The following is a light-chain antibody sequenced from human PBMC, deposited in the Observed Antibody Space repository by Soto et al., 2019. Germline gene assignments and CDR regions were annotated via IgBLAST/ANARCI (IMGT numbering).Light chain of an antibody. J-gene: IGKJ5*01. CDR2: QTS. CDR1: QYINTR. CDR3: QQRSNCPPGVT. Sequence: EIVLTQAPATLSSFPGDRVTLSCRASQYINTRLAWYQHRPGQAPRLLLFQTSIRAAGIPARFSGSGSGTDITLTLSSLEPEAFAVYYCQQRSNCPPGVTFGQGTRLEIK. V-gene: IGKV3-11*01.